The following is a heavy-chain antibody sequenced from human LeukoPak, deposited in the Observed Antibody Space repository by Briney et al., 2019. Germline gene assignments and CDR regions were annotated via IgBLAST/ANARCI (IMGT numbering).Heavy chain of an antibody. CDR3: ARGRERASWYFDY. Sequence: GGSLRLSCAASGFTFSSYAMSWVRQAPGKGLEWVSAISGSGGSTYYADSVKGRFTISRDNAKNSLYLQMNSLRAEDTAVYYCARGRERASWYFDYWGQGTLVTVSS. D-gene: IGHD2-2*01. CDR1: GFTFSSYA. CDR2: ISGSGGST. V-gene: IGHV3-23*01. J-gene: IGHJ4*02.